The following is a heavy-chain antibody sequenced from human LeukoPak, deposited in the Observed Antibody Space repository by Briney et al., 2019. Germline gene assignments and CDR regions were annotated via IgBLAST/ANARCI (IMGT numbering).Heavy chain of an antibody. J-gene: IGHJ4*02. V-gene: IGHV3-23*01. CDR3: AKGSRQMIVVVITEKPYFDY. D-gene: IGHD3-22*01. CDR2: ISGSGGST. CDR1: GFTFSTYW. Sequence: GGSLRLSCAASGFTFSTYWMHWVRQAPGKGLEWVSAISGSGGSTYYADSVKGRFTISRDNSKNTLYLQMNSLRAEDTAVYYCAKGSRQMIVVVITEKPYFDYWGQGTLVTVSS.